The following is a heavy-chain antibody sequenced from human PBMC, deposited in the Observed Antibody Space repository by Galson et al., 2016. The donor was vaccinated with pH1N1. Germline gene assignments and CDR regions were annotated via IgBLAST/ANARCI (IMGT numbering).Heavy chain of an antibody. CDR1: GYTLTSYD. CDR2: MNPNNGNA. V-gene: IGHV1-8*01. J-gene: IGHJ2*01. CDR3: ARGPVYWYFDL. Sequence: SVKVSCKASGYTLTSYDINWVRQATGQGLEWMGWMNPNNGNADYAPKFQGRFTLTRNASINTAYMELSSLTSEDTAVYYCARGPVYWYFDLWGRGIPVIVSS.